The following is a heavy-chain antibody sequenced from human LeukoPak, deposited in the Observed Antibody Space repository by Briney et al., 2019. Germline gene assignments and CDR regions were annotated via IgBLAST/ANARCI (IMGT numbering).Heavy chain of an antibody. V-gene: IGHV4-31*03. J-gene: IGHJ6*03. CDR3: ARVSDSSLGGYMDV. CDR1: GGSIRSGAYY. CDR2: IYYSGTT. Sequence: TSETLSLTCTVSGGSIRSGAYYWSWIRQHPGKGLEWIAYIYYSGTTYYNPSLKSRVTMSVDTSKNQFSLKLNSVTAADTAVYYCARVSDSSLGGYMDVWGKGTTVTVSS. D-gene: IGHD6-13*01.